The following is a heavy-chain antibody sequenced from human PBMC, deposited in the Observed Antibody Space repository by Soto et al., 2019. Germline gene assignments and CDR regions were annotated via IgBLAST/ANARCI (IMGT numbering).Heavy chain of an antibody. CDR1: GGSISSYY. CDR3: ALWFGEFIDY. CDR2: IYYSGST. V-gene: IGHV4-59*12. Sequence: SETLSLTCTVSGGSISSYYWSWIRQPPGKGLEWIGYIYYSGSTNYNPSLKSRVTISVDTSKNQFSLKASDTAMYYCALWFGEFIDYWGQGTLVTV. J-gene: IGHJ4*02. D-gene: IGHD3-10*01.